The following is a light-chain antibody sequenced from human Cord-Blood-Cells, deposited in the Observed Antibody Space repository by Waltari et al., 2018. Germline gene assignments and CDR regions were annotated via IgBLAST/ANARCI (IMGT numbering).Light chain of an antibody. J-gene: IGKJ1*01. CDR1: QSISSW. CDR2: KAS. CDR3: QQYNSYPWT. V-gene: IGKV1-5*03. Sequence: DIQMTQSPSTLSASVGDIVTITCRASQSISSWLAWYQQKPGKAPKLLIYKASSLESGVPSRFSGSGSGTESTLTISSLQPDDFATYYCQQYNSYPWTFGQGTKVEIK.